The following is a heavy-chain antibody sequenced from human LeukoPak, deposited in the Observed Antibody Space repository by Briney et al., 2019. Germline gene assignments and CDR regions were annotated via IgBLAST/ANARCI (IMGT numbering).Heavy chain of an antibody. CDR3: ASELAAWYYYDSSGYQTDY. D-gene: IGHD3-22*01. Sequence: ASVKVSCKASGYTFTGYYMHWVRQAPGQGLEWMGWINPNCGGTNYPQKFQGRVTMTRDTSISTAYMELSRLRSDDTAVYYCASELAAWYYYDSSGYQTDYWGQGTLVTVSS. J-gene: IGHJ4*02. CDR1: GYTFTGYY. V-gene: IGHV1-2*02. CDR2: INPNCGGT.